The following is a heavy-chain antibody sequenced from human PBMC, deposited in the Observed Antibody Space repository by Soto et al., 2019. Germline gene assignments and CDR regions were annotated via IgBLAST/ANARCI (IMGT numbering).Heavy chain of an antibody. V-gene: IGHV1-69*01. CDR1: GYTFPSYS. Sequence: SVEVSCKASGYTFPSYSISCGRHAPGQGLEWMGGIIPIFGTANYAQKFQGRVTITADESTSTAYMELSSLRSEDTAVYYCARDYYDSSGPFDYWGQGTLVTVSS. D-gene: IGHD3-22*01. CDR2: IIPIFGTA. J-gene: IGHJ4*02. CDR3: ARDYYDSSGPFDY.